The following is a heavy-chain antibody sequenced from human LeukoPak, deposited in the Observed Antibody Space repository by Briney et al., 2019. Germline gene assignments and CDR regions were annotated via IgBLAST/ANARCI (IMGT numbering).Heavy chain of an antibody. V-gene: IGHV4-30-4*01. CDR3: ARDPVYGSGTF. CDR1: GGPISTGDYY. J-gene: IGHJ4*02. Sequence: SQTLSLTCTVAGGPISTGDYYWSWIRQPPGMGLEWIGYIYYSGTTYYNPSLKGRISFSMQTSKNQFSLNLRSVTAADTAVYYCARDPVYGSGTFWGQGTLVTVSS. CDR2: IYYSGTT. D-gene: IGHD3-10*01.